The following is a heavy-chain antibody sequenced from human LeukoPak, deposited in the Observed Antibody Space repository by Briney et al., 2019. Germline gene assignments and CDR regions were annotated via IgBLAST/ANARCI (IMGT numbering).Heavy chain of an antibody. D-gene: IGHD3-22*01. Sequence: PGRSLRLSCAASGFTFSSYAMHWVRQAPGKGLEWVAVISYDGSNKYYADSVKGRFTISRDNSKNTLYLQMNSLRAEDTAVYYCASSYYDSSGYPALDYWGQGTLVTVYS. J-gene: IGHJ4*02. CDR1: GFTFSSYA. V-gene: IGHV3-30-3*01. CDR3: ASSYYDSSGYPALDY. CDR2: ISYDGSNK.